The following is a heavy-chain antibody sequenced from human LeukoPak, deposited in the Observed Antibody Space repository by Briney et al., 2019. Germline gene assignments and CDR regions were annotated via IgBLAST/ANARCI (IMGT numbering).Heavy chain of an antibody. V-gene: IGHV5-10-1*01. CDR1: GYSFTSYW. D-gene: IGHD6-19*01. CDR3: AREAMAGNYLDY. Sequence: GESLRISCKGSGYSFTSYWISWVRQMPGKGLEWMGRIDPSDSYTNHSPSFQGHVTISADQSLSTAYLQWSSLKASDTAMYYCAREAMAGNYLDYWGQGTLVTVSS. J-gene: IGHJ4*02. CDR2: IDPSDSYT.